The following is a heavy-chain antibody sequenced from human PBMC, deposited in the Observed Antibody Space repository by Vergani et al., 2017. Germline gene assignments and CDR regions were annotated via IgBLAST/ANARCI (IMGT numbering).Heavy chain of an antibody. D-gene: IGHD3-9*01. CDR3: AREGVYDILTGPLRGGWFDP. Sequence: QLQLQESGSGLVKPSQTLSLTCAVSGSSISSGGYSWSWIRQPPGKGLEWIGYIYHSGSTYYNPSLKSRVTISVDRSKNQFSLKLSSVTAADTAVYYCAREGVYDILTGPLRGGWFDPWGQGTLVTVSS. CDR2: IYHSGST. V-gene: IGHV4-30-2*01. CDR1: GSSISSGGYS. J-gene: IGHJ5*02.